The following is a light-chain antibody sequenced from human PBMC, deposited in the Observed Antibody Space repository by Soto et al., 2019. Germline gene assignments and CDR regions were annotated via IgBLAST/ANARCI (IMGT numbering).Light chain of an antibody. J-gene: IGLJ1*01. CDR1: SSNIGAGYD. V-gene: IGLV1-40*01. CDR3: QSYDSSLSGFYV. Sequence: VLTQPPSVSGAPGQRVTISCTGSSSNIGAGYDVRWYQQLPGTAPKLLIYGNSNRPSGVPDRFSGSKSGTSASLAITGLQAEDEADYYCQSYDSSLSGFYVFGTGTKVTVL. CDR2: GNS.